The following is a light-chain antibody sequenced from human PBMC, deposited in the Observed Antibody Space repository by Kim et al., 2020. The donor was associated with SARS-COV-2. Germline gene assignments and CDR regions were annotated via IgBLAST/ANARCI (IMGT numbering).Light chain of an antibody. CDR3: QSYDSRNSVV. Sequence: NFMLTQPHSVSESPGKTVTISCTGSSGSIASNYVQWYQQRPRSAPTTVIYEDNQRPSGVPDRFSGSIDSSSNSASLTISGLKTEDEADYYCQSYDSRNSVVFGGGTQLTVL. CDR1: SGSIASNY. V-gene: IGLV6-57*02. CDR2: EDN. J-gene: IGLJ2*01.